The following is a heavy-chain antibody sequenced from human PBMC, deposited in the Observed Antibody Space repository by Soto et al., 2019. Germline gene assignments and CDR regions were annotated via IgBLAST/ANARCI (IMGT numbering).Heavy chain of an antibody. Sequence: SETLSLTCTVSGGSISSDYWSWIRQSPGKGLQWIGYTYYIGNTNYNPSLESRVTISLDRSKNQFSLRMTSVIAADTAVYYWAKWSVYPNWFGPGGQGLLVTVSS. CDR2: TYYIGNT. V-gene: IGHV4-59*01. D-gene: IGHD2-15*01. J-gene: IGHJ5*02. CDR3: AKWSVYPNWFGP. CDR1: GGSISSDY.